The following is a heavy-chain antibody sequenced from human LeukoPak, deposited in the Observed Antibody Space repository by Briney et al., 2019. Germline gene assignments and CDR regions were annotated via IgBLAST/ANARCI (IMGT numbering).Heavy chain of an antibody. CDR3: AKGGKESDY. D-gene: IGHD3-10*01. CDR2: IINSGSGT. V-gene: IGHV3-23*01. Sequence: GGSLRLSCSASGFTFSSYAMSWVHQAPGKGLEWVSAIINSGSGTYYVDSVKDRFTISRDNSKNTLYLQMNSLRAEDTAVYYCAKGGKESDYWGQGTLVTVSS. CDR1: GFTFSSYA. J-gene: IGHJ4*02.